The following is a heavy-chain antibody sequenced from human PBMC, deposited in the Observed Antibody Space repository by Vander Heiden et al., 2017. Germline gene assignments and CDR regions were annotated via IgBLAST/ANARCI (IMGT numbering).Heavy chain of an antibody. D-gene: IGHD2-15*01. V-gene: IGHV3-7*01. J-gene: IGHJ4*02. CDR1: GFTFSSYW. CDR3: ASDDGG. Sequence: EVQLVESGGGLVQPGGSVRLSCAASGFTFSSYWMSWVRQAPGKGLEWVANIKQEGSEKYYVDSVKGRFTISRDNAKKSMYMQMNSLRAEDTAGYYCASDDGGWGQGTLVTVYS. CDR2: IKQEGSEK.